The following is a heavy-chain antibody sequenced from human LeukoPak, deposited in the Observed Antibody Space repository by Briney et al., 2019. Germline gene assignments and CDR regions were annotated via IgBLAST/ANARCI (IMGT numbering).Heavy chain of an antibody. Sequence: GGSLRLSCAASGFTFSSYAMSWVRQAPGKGLEWVSAISGSVGSTYYADSVKGRFTISRDNSKNTLYLQMNSLRAEDTAVYYCAKDAVVEPAASSYYYYGMDVWGQGSTVTVFS. J-gene: IGHJ6*02. CDR2: ISGSVGST. CDR3: AKDAVVEPAASSYYYYGMDV. CDR1: GFTFSSYA. D-gene: IGHD2-2*01. V-gene: IGHV3-23*01.